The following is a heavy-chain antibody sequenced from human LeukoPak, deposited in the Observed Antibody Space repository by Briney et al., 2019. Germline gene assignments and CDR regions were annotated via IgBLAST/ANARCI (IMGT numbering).Heavy chain of an antibody. CDR1: GFTFSSYA. J-gene: IGHJ4*02. D-gene: IGHD6-13*01. CDR2: ISGSGGST. Sequence: PGGSLRLSCAASGFTFSSYAMSWVRQAPGKGLEWVSAISGSGGSTYYADSVKGRFTISRDNSKNTLYLQMNSLRAEDTAVYYCARIESLAIAAAGPFDYWGQGTLVTVSS. V-gene: IGHV3-23*01. CDR3: ARIESLAIAAAGPFDY.